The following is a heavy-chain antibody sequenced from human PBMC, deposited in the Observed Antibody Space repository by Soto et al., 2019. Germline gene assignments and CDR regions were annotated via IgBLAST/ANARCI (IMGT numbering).Heavy chain of an antibody. D-gene: IGHD6-19*01. CDR3: ARNWFSVAGRYHSPH. CDR2: INYIGST. Sequence: QVQLQESGPGLVAPSETLSLTCTISADSSISTYYWSWIRQPPGKGLEWIGYINYIGSTDYNPSRRGTFTIALDPSKNQFSLRLNSVTAAHTAVYYGARNWFSVAGRYHSPHSAQAALVPVSS. CDR1: ADSSISTYY. J-gene: IGHJ4*02. V-gene: IGHV4-59*12.